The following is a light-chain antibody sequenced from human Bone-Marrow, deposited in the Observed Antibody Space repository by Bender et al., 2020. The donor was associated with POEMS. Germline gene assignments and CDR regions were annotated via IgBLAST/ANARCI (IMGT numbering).Light chain of an antibody. Sequence: QSALAQPASVSGSPGQSITISCTGSSSDVGTYYLVSWFQQHPGKVPKLMIYEVSQRPSGVPDRFSGSKSGNTASLTISGLQADDEADYYCCSYPGGYTWVFGGGTKLTVL. CDR2: EVS. CDR1: SSDVGTYYL. J-gene: IGLJ3*02. V-gene: IGLV2-11*01. CDR3: CSYPGGYTWV.